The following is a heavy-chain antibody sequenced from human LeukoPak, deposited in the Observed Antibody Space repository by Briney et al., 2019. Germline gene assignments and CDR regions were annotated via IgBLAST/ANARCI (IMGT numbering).Heavy chain of an antibody. CDR3: ARVPGLRFDY. CDR2: IYHSGGT. D-gene: IGHD5-12*01. CDR1: GGSISSSNW. Sequence: PSETLSLTCAVSGGSISSSNWWSWVRQPPGKGLEWIGEIYHSGGTNYNPSLESRVTISVDKSKNQFSLKLSSVTAADTAVYYCARVPGLRFDYWGQGTLVTVSS. J-gene: IGHJ4*02. V-gene: IGHV4-4*02.